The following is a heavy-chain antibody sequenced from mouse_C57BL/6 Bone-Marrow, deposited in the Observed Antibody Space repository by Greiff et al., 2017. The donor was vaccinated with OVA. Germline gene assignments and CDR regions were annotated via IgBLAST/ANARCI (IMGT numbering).Heavy chain of an antibody. CDR2: IRGGGGT. J-gene: IGHJ2*01. V-gene: IGHV2-9*01. Sequence: VHLVESGPGLVAPSQCLSITCTVSGFSLTSYGVDWVRQPPGKGLEWLGEIRGGGGTNYNSAPMSSLSTSKDNSKSQVFLKMNSLQTDDTARYYCAKWLLRAYWGQGTTLTVSS. CDR1: GFSLTSYG. D-gene: IGHD1-1*01. CDR3: AKWLLRAY.